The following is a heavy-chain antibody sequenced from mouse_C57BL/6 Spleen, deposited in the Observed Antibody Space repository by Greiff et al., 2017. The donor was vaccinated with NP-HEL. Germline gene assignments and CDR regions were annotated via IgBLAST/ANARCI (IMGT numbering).Heavy chain of an antibody. Sequence: VQLQQSGPELVKPGASVKISCTASGYTFTDYYINWVKQRPGQGLEWIGWIYPGGGNTKYNAKFKGKATLTVDTSSSTAYLQLSSLTSEDSAVYICAGEGFCGSIWFAYWGQGTLVTVSA. D-gene: IGHD1-1*01. V-gene: IGHV1-84*01. CDR1: GYTFTDYY. CDR2: IYPGGGNT. J-gene: IGHJ3*01. CDR3: AGEGFCGSIWFAY.